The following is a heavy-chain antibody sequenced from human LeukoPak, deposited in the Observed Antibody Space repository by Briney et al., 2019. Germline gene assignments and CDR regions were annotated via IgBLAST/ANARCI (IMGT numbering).Heavy chain of an antibody. V-gene: IGHV3-7*01. D-gene: IGHD3-10*01. CDR3: ARGGVGDYFDY. CDR1: GFTFSGYW. CDR2: IKQDGSEK. J-gene: IGHJ4*02. Sequence: GGSLRLSCAASGFTFSGYWMSWVHQAPGKGLEWVANIKQDGSEKYYVDSVKGRFTISRDNAKNSLYLQMNSLRAEDTAVYYCARGGVGDYFDYWGQGTLVTVSS.